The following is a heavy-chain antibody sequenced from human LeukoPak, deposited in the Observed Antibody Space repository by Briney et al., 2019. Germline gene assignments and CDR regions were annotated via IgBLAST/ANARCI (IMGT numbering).Heavy chain of an antibody. V-gene: IGHV3-21*01. CDR3: ARDWYDNSDAFDI. Sequence: PGGSLRLSCAASGFTFSAYNMNWVRQAPGKGLEWVSSISSSSSYIYYADSLKGRFTISRDNAKNSLYLQMNSLRAEDTAVYYCARDWYDNSDAFDIWGQGTMVTVSS. J-gene: IGHJ3*02. CDR1: GFTFSAYN. D-gene: IGHD3-9*01. CDR2: ISSSSSYI.